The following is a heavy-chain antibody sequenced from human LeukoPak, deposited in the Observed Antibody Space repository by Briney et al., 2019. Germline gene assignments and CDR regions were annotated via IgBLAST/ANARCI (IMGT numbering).Heavy chain of an antibody. Sequence: PGGSLRLSCAASGFTFSSYSMNWVRQAPGKGLEWVSCISSDSSIIYYAESVKGRFTISRDNAKNSLYLQMNSLRAEDTAVYFCVRGWPVWWGQGTLVTVSS. J-gene: IGHJ4*02. D-gene: IGHD3-16*01. CDR3: VRGWPVW. CDR1: GFTFSSYS. V-gene: IGHV3-48*01. CDR2: ISSDSSII.